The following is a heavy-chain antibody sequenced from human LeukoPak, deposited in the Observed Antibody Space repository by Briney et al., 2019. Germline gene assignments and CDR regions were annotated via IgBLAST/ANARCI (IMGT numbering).Heavy chain of an antibody. V-gene: IGHV3-23*01. CDR3: ATYSRSFEY. Sequence: GGSLRLSCAASEFTFSTYAMSWVRQPPGKGLEWVATISGGGGNTYYADSVKGRFTISRDNTQNALYLQVDSLRAEDTAVYYCATYSRSFEYWGQGTLVTVSS. J-gene: IGHJ4*02. D-gene: IGHD1-26*01. CDR1: EFTFSTYA. CDR2: ISGGGGNT.